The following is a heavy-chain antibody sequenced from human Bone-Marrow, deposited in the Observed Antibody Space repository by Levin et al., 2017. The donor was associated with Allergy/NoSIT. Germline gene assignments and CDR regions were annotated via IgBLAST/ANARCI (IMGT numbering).Heavy chain of an antibody. CDR1: GFTFSSYG. Sequence: GGSLRLSCAASGFTFSSYGMHWVRQAPGKGLEWVAVIWYDGSNKYYADSVKGRFTISRDNSKNTLYLQMNSLRAEDTAVYYCARDARPFGGLWHWYFDLWGRGTLVTVSS. J-gene: IGHJ2*01. V-gene: IGHV3-33*01. CDR3: ARDARPFGGLWHWYFDL. CDR2: IWYDGSNK. D-gene: IGHD3-10*01.